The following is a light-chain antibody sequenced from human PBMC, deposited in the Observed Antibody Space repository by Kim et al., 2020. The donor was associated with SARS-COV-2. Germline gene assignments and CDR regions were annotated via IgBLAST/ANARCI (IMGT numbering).Light chain of an antibody. CDR2: QDS. CDR1: KLGDKY. V-gene: IGLV3-1*01. J-gene: IGLJ2*01. CDR3: QAWDSSNVV. Sequence: SYELTQPPSVSVSPGQTASITCSGDKLGDKYACWYQQKPGQSPVLVIYQDSKRPSGIPERFSGSNPGNTATLTISGTQAMDEADYYCQAWDSSNVVFGGGTQLTVL.